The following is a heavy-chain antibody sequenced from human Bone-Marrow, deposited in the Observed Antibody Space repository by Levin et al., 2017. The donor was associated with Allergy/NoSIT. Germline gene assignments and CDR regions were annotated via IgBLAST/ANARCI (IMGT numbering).Heavy chain of an antibody. CDR3: ARAKKDINRITIFGVDRTYYFDY. CDR1: GYTFTGYY. CDR2: INPNSGGT. Sequence: GESLKISCKASGYTFTGYYMHWVRQAPGQGLEWMGWINPNSGGTNYAQKFQGWVTMTRDTSISTAYMELSRLRSDDTAVYYCARAKKDINRITIFGVDRTYYFDYWGQGTLVTVSS. D-gene: IGHD3-3*01. J-gene: IGHJ4*02. V-gene: IGHV1-2*04.